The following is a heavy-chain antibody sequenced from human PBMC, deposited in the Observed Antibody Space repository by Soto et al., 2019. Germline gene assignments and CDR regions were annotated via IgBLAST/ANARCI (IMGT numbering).Heavy chain of an antibody. J-gene: IGHJ6*02. V-gene: IGHV1-18*01. CDR3: ARDRPDFWSGPPMDGMDV. D-gene: IGHD3-3*01. Sequence: ASVKVSCKASGYTFTSYGISWVRQAPGQGLEWMGWISAYNGNTNYAQKLQGRVTMTTDTSTSTAYMELRSLRSDDTAVYYCARDRPDFWSGPPMDGMDVWGQGTTVTVS. CDR2: ISAYNGNT. CDR1: GYTFTSYG.